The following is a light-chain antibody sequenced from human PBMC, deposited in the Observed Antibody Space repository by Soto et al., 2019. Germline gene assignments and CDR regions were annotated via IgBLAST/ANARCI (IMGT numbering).Light chain of an antibody. J-gene: IGKJ5*01. Sequence: DIQMTQSPSSLSASVGDRVTITCQPSQDITNYLNWYQQKPGKAPRLLVYDGSNLDTGGPSRFSGSGSGTHFSFTISSLHPEDIATYYCQQFDSLPFTFGQGTRLEI. CDR2: DGS. CDR3: QQFDSLPFT. CDR1: QDITNY. V-gene: IGKV1-33*01.